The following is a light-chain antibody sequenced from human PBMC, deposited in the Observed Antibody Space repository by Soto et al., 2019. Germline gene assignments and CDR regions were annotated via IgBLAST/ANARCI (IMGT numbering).Light chain of an antibody. V-gene: IGKV3-11*01. CDR2: DAS. CDR3: QRRSNWPLT. Sequence: EIVLTQSPATLSLSPGERATLSCRASQSVSSYLAWYQQKPGQAPRLLIYDASNRATGIPARFSSSGSGTCVTLTISRLEPEDFAVYYCQRRSNWPLTFGGGTKVEIK. CDR1: QSVSSY. J-gene: IGKJ4*01.